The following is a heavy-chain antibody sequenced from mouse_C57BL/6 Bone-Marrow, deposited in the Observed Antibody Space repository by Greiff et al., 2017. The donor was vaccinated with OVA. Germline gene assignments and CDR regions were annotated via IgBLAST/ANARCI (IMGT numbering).Heavy chain of an antibody. J-gene: IGHJ1*03. CDR2: IYPGGGYT. CDR1: GYTFTNYW. Sequence: QVQLPQSGAELVRPGTSVKMSCKASGYTFTNYWVRWAKQRPGHGLEWIGDIYPGGGYTNYNEKFKGKATLTADKSSSTAYMQFSSLTSEDSAIYYCARGSFSNWYFDVWGTGTTVTVSS. CDR3: ARGSFSNWYFDV. V-gene: IGHV1-63*01.